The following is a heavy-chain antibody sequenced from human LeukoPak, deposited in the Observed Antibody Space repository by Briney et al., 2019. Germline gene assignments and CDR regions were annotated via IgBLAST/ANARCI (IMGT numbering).Heavy chain of an antibody. CDR3: ARDRLLLDYAAYDY. Sequence: SQTLSLTCTVSGGSISSGGYFWSWIRQHPGKGLEWIGYIYHSGATYYNPSLKSRVTISVDTSKNQFSLKLSSVTAADTAVYYCARDRLLLDYAAYDYWGQGTLVTVSS. CDR2: IYHSGAT. D-gene: IGHD4-17*01. CDR1: GGSISSGGYF. J-gene: IGHJ4*02. V-gene: IGHV4-31*03.